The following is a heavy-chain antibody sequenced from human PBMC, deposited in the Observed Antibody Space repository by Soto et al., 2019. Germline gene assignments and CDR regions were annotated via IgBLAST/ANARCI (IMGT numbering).Heavy chain of an antibody. CDR2: IWYDGSKQ. V-gene: IGHV3-33*01. CDR3: ARGPGYYFDY. J-gene: IGHJ4*02. Sequence: PGGSLRLSCVASGFTFSSYGMHWVRQAPGKGLEWVAVIWYDGSKQYYADSVKGRFTISRDNSKNTLYLQMGSLRAEDMAVYYCARGPGYYFDYWGQGTLVTVSS. CDR1: GFTFSSYG.